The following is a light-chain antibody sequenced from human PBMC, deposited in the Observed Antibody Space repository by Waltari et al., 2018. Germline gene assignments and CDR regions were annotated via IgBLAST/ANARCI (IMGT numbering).Light chain of an antibody. CDR2: DAT. V-gene: IGKV1-33*01. CDR3: QQYDNFAS. Sequence: DIQMTQSPSSLSASVGDRVTITCQASQAISNHLNWYQHKPGKAPELLIFDATNLETGVPSRFRGSGSPTDFTLTIPSPQPEDFATYYCQQYDNFASFGGRTKVAI. CDR1: QAISNH. J-gene: IGKJ4*01.